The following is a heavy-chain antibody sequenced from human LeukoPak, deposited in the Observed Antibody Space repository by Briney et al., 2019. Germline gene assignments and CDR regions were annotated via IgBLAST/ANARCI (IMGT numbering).Heavy chain of an antibody. Sequence: ASVKVSCKASGYTFTGYYMHWVRQAPGQGLEWMGWISAYNGNTNYAQKFQGRVTMTRNTSISTAYMELSSLRSEDTAVYYCARRIRNYVWGSYRYFDYWGQGTLVTVSS. CDR1: GYTFTGYY. J-gene: IGHJ4*02. D-gene: IGHD3-16*02. CDR3: ARRIRNYVWGSYRYFDY. CDR2: ISAYNGNT. V-gene: IGHV1-2*02.